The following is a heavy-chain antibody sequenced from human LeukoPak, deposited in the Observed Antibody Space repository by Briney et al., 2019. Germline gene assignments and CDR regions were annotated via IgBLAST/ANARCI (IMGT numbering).Heavy chain of an antibody. CDR2: ISDGGGST. D-gene: IGHD2-15*01. Sequence: GGSLRLSCAASGFTFSSYAMSWVRQAPGKGLEWVSAISDGGGSTNYADSVKGRFSISRDDSKNTLYLQMNSLRAEDTAVYCCAAHMRCSCGSCYHYYYYYGMDVWGQGTTVTVSS. CDR1: GFTFSSYA. V-gene: IGHV3-23*01. CDR3: AAHMRCSCGSCYHYYYYYGMDV. J-gene: IGHJ6*02.